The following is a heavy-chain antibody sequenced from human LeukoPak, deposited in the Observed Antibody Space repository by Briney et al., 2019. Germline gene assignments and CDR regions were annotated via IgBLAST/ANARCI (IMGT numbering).Heavy chain of an antibody. CDR3: ARRRKDLNWFDP. CDR2: INYSGRT. CDR1: GDSISSSDYY. V-gene: IGHV4-39*01. J-gene: IGHJ5*02. Sequence: SETLSLTCTVSGDSISSSDYYWGWIRQPPGKGLEWIALINYSGRTFYNPSPKSRVTISVDMSKNQFSLNLNSVTAADTAVYYCARRRKDLNWFDPWGQGTLVTVSS.